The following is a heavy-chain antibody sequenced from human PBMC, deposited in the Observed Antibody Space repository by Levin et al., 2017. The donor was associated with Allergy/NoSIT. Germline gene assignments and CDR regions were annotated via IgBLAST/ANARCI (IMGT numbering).Heavy chain of an antibody. D-gene: IGHD2-2*01. CDR3: AKDTPALSAGPYFDC. CDR2: ISESGGST. Sequence: QAGGSLRLSCAASGFTFTTYAMTWVRQAPGKGLEWVSGISESGGSTYYADSVKGRFTISRDNSKNTLYLQMNSLRAEDTAIYYCAKDTPALSAGPYFDCWGQGTLVTVSS. J-gene: IGHJ4*02. CDR1: GFTFTTYA. V-gene: IGHV3-23*01.